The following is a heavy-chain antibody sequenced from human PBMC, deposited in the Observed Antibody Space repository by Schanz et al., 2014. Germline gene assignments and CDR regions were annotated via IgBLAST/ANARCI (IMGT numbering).Heavy chain of an antibody. CDR2: MSGSGSTA. CDR1: GFTFFGSFA. V-gene: IGHV3-23*04. Sequence: GQLVESGGGVVQPGRSLRLSCVASGFTFFGSFAMSWVRQAPGKGLEWVSGMSGSGSTADYADSVKGRFTISRDNSRKTLYLQMNSLRADDTAVYYCAKDLYNYGIFDSWGQGTLXTVSS. D-gene: IGHD3-16*01. CDR3: AKDLYNYGIFDS. J-gene: IGHJ5*01.